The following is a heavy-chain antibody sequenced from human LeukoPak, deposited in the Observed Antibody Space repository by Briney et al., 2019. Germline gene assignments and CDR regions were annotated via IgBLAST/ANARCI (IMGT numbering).Heavy chain of an antibody. CDR2: INWNGGNT. J-gene: IGHJ4*02. V-gene: IGHV3-20*04. D-gene: IGHD1-26*01. Sequence: GGSLRLSCAASGLTFEDSGMTWVRQLPGKGLEWISNINWNGGNTGYADSVKGRFTISRDNAKNSLYLQMNSLTIEDTAVYYCASVGMTGVGAVNYWGLGTLVIVSS. CDR1: GLTFEDSG. CDR3: ASVGMTGVGAVNY.